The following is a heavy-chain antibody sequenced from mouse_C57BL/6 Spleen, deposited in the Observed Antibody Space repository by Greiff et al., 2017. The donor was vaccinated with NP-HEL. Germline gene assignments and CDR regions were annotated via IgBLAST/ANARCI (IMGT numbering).Heavy chain of an antibody. J-gene: IGHJ2*01. CDR3: ATTGTSDYFDY. D-gene: IGHD4-1*02. V-gene: IGHV14-3*01. CDR1: GFSIKNTY. CDR2: IDPANGNT. Sequence: EVKLQESVAELVRPGASVKLSCTASGFSIKNTYMHWVKQRPEQGLEWIGRIDPANGNTKYAPKFQGKATITADTSSNTAYLQLSSLTSEDTAIYYCATTGTSDYFDYWGQGTTLTVSS.